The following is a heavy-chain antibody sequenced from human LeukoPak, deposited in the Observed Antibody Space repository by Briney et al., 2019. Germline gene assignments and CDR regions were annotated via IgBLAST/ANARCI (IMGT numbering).Heavy chain of an antibody. J-gene: IGHJ5*02. V-gene: IGHV4-59*08. CDR3: ARHLPRRRDYDSSGYYYYPWFDP. CDR1: GGSISSYY. CDR2: IYYSGST. D-gene: IGHD3-22*01. Sequence: ASETLSPTCTVSGGSISSYYWSWIRQPPGKGLEWIGYIYYSGSTNYNPSLKSRGTISVDTSKNQFSLKLSSVTAADTAVYYCARHLPRRRDYDSSGYYYYPWFDPWGQGTLVTVSS.